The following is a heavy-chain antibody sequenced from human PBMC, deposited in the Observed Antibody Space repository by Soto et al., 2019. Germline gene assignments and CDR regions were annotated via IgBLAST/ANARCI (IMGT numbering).Heavy chain of an antibody. V-gene: IGHV3-23*01. CDR3: ARDLGGSGYYYYYYGMDV. D-gene: IGHD5-12*01. Sequence: TGWSIRLSCASSVFTFISHAMSWVRQAPGKGLERVSAISGSGGRMYYADYVKGRFTISRDKSKTSLYLQMYSLRAEDTAVYYCARDLGGSGYYYYYYGMDVWGQGTTVTVSS. CDR2: ISGSGGRM. J-gene: IGHJ6*02. CDR1: VFTFISHA.